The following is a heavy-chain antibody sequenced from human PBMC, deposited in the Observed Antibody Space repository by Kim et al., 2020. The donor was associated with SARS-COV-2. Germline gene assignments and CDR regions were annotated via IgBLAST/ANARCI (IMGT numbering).Heavy chain of an antibody. J-gene: IGHJ6*02. Sequence: GGSLRLSCAASGFTFSSYAMSWVRQAPGKGLEWVSAISGSGGSTYYADSVKGRFTISRDNSKNTLYLQMNSLRAEDTAVYYCAKTEWEPQTPCMDVWGQGTTVTVSS. V-gene: IGHV3-23*01. CDR1: GFTFSSYA. CDR2: ISGSGGST. CDR3: AKTEWEPQTPCMDV. D-gene: IGHD1-26*01.